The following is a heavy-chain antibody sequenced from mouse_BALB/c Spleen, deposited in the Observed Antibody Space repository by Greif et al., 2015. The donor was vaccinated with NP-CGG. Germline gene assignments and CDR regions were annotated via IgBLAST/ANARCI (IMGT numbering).Heavy chain of an antibody. CDR3: ARDLGSDY. CDR2: IWAGGST. V-gene: IGHV2-9*02. Sequence: VKLQESGPGLVAPSQSLSITCTVSGFSLTSYGVHRVRQPPGKGLEWLGVIWAGGSTNYNSALMFRLSISKDNSKSQVFLKMNSLQTDDTAMYYCARDLGSDYWGQGTTLTVSS. J-gene: IGHJ2*01. CDR1: GFSLTSYG.